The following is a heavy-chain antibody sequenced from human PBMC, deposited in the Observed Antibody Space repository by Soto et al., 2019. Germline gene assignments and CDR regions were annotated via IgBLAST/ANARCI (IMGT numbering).Heavy chain of an antibody. J-gene: IGHJ6*02. Sequence: GGSLRLSCAASGFTFSSYGMHWVRQAPGKGLEWVAVIWYDGSNKYYADSVKGRFTISRDNSKNTLYLQMNSLRAEDTAVYYCARGRGIFGVAFNYGMDVWGQGTTVTVSS. V-gene: IGHV3-33*08. D-gene: IGHD3-3*01. CDR1: GFTFSSYG. CDR2: IWYDGSNK. CDR3: ARGRGIFGVAFNYGMDV.